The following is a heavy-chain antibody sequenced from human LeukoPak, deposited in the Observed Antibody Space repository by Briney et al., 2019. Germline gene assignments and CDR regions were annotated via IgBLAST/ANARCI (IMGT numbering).Heavy chain of an antibody. J-gene: IGHJ3*02. CDR3: AADPYYFDTSGYSYAFDI. Sequence: EASVKVSFKASGFTFTSSAMQWVRQARGQRLEWIGWIVVGSGNTNYAQNFQKRVTITRDMSTGTAYMELSSLRSEDTAVYYCAADPYYFDTSGYSYAFDIWGQGTMVTISS. CDR1: GFTFTSSA. D-gene: IGHD3-22*01. CDR2: IVVGSGNT. V-gene: IGHV1-58*02.